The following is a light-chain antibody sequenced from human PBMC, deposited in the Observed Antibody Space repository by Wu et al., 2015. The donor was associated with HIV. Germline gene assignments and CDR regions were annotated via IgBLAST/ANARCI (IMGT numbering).Light chain of an antibody. CDR1: QSVSSN. CDR3: HQYNTWRT. Sequence: EIVMTQSPATLSVSPGERATLSCRASQSVSSNLAWYQQKPGQAPRLLIFGASTRATGIPARFSGSGSGTEFTLTISSLQSEDFAVYYCHQYNTWRTFGPGTKVDIK. CDR2: GAS. V-gene: IGKV3-15*01. J-gene: IGKJ3*01.